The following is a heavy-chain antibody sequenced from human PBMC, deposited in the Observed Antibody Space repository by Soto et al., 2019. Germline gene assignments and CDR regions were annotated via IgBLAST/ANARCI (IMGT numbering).Heavy chain of an antibody. V-gene: IGHV4-34*01. CDR1: GGSFSGYY. D-gene: IGHD2-2*01. Sequence: QVQLQQWGAGLLKPSETLSLTCAVYGGSFSGYYWSWIRQPPGKGLEWIGEINHSGSTNYNPSLTSRVTISVDTSKNQLSLKLSSVTAADTAVYYCARLFRCSSTSCYYYYYYGMDVWGQGTTVTVSS. J-gene: IGHJ6*02. CDR2: INHSGST. CDR3: ARLFRCSSTSCYYYYYYGMDV.